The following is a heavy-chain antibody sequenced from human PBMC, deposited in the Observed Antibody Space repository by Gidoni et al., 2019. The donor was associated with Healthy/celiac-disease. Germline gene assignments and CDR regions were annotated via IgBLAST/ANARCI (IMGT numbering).Heavy chain of an antibody. CDR2: ISGSGGST. CDR1: GFTFSSYA. CDR3: AKDNWRRQWLPHNWFDP. J-gene: IGHJ5*02. Sequence: EVQLLESGGGLVQPGGSLRLSCAASGFTFSSYAMSWVRQAPGKWLEWVSAISGSGGSTYYADSVKGRFTISRDNSKNTLYLQMNSLRAEDTAVYYCAKDNWRRQWLPHNWFDPWGQGTLVTVSS. V-gene: IGHV3-23*01. D-gene: IGHD6-19*01.